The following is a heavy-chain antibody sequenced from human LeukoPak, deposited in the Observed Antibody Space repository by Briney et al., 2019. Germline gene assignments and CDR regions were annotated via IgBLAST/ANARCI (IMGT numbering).Heavy chain of an antibody. D-gene: IGHD6-13*01. J-gene: IGHJ5*02. CDR2: ISAYNGNT. Sequence: WASVKASCKASGYTFTSYGISWVRQAPGQGLEWMGWISAYNGNTNYAQKLQGRVTMTTDTSTSTAYMELRSLRSDDTAVYYCARIRRYSSSWYNWFDPWGQGTLVTVSS. V-gene: IGHV1-18*01. CDR1: GYTFTSYG. CDR3: ARIRRYSSSWYNWFDP.